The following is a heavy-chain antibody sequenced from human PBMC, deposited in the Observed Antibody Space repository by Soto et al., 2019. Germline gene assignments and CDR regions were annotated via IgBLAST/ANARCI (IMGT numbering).Heavy chain of an antibody. D-gene: IGHD2-2*01. CDR1: GASVSSKSAA. Sequence: QTLSLTCAISGASVSSKSAAWNCIRQSPSRGLEWLGRTYYRSKWYNDYAVSVRSRITINPDTSKNQFSLQLNSVTPEDTAVYYCGTFLSTTSPDVWGPGTTVTVSS. CDR2: TYYRSKWYN. CDR3: GTFLSTTSPDV. J-gene: IGHJ6*02. V-gene: IGHV6-1*01.